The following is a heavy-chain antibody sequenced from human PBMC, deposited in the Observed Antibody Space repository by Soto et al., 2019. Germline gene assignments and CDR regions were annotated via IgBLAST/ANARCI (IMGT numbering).Heavy chain of an antibody. CDR1: GDSLSSGGHY. CDR3: ARVDKRGYFAILTDY. CDR2: IYDSVNT. D-gene: IGHD3-9*01. Sequence: TLSLTCTVSGDSLSSGGHYWSWIRQHPGKGLEWIGHIYDSVNTYYSPSLRSRVTISADMSKNQFSLNLRSVTAADTAVYYCARVDKRGYFAILTDYWGQGNLVTVSS. J-gene: IGHJ4*02. V-gene: IGHV4-31*03.